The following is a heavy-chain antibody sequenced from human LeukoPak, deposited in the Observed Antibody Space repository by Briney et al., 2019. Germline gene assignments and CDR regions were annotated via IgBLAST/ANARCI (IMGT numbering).Heavy chain of an antibody. Sequence: NPSETLSLTCTVSGGSISSYYWSWIRQPPGKGLEWIGYIYYSGSTNYNPSLKSRVTISVDTSKNQFSLKLSSVTAADTAVYYCAGGIYYYYYMDVWGKGTTVTVSS. CDR1: GGSISSYY. J-gene: IGHJ6*03. CDR2: IYYSGST. CDR3: AGGIYYYYYMDV. V-gene: IGHV4-59*01.